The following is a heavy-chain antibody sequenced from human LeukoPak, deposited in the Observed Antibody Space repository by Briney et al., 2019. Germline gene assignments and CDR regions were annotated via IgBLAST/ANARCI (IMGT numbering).Heavy chain of an antibody. V-gene: IGHV5-51*01. J-gene: IGHJ6*03. CDR1: GYDFSNYW. CDR2: IYPDDSDA. CDR3: ARHSYYYDSSGYYVGRFYYMAV. Sequence: GESLNIPCKTSGYDFSNYWIGWVRQMPGIGLQWMGIIYPDDSDARYSPSFEGQVTISADKPISTAYLQWSSLRPSDTAIYFCARHSYYYDSSGYYVGRFYYMAVGADGTTVTVSS. D-gene: IGHD3-22*01.